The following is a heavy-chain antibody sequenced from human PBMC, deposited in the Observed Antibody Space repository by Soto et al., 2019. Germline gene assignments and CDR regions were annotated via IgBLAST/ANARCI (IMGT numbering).Heavy chain of an antibody. V-gene: IGHV3-33*01. Sequence: GGSLRLSCAASGFTLSSYGMHWVRQAPGKGLEWVAVIWYDGSNKYYADSVKGRFTISRDNSKNTLYLQMNSLRAEDTAVYYCARSGIAVAGTSGSLDYWGQGTLVTVSS. CDR2: IWYDGSNK. D-gene: IGHD6-19*01. J-gene: IGHJ4*02. CDR3: ARSGIAVAGTSGSLDY. CDR1: GFTLSSYG.